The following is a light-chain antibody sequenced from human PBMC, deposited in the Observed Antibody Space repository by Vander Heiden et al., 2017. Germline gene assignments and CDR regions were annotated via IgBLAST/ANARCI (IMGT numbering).Light chain of an antibody. CDR2: DAS. J-gene: IGKJ4*01. CDR3: QQYDVLPLT. V-gene: IGKV1-33*01. CDR1: QDIKNY. Sequence: DIKTTKCPSSLSASVGERVTIICQADQDIKNYIHCIQQKPGKDPKLLNYDASKLETRVPSRFIVSGSGTDFTFTISSLQPEDIATYYWQQYDVLPLTVGGGTKVEIK.